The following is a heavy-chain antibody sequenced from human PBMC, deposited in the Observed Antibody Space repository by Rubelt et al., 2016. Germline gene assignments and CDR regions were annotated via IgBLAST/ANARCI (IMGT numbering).Heavy chain of an antibody. J-gene: IGHJ2*01. CDR1: GYTFTSYY. CDR2: IIPIFGTA. Sequence: QVQLVQSGAEVKKPGASVKVSCKASGYTFTSYYIHWVRQAPRQGLEWMGGIIPIFGTANYAQKFQGRVTITADKSTSTAYMELSSLRSEDTAVYYCARGAKHYGSGSHWYFDLWGRGTLVTVSS. CDR3: ARGAKHYGSGSHWYFDL. D-gene: IGHD3-10*01. V-gene: IGHV1-69*06.